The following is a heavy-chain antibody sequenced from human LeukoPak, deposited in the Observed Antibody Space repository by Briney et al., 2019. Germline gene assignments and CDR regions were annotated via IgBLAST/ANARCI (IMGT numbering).Heavy chain of an antibody. J-gene: IGHJ6*03. V-gene: IGHV1-18*04. CDR1: GYTFTGYY. CDR2: ISAYNGNT. CDR3: ARSSSGYYAPLFAYYYYYYMDV. Sequence: ASVKVSCKASGYTFTGYYMHWVRQAPGQGLEWMGRISAYNGNTNYAQKLQGRVTMTTDTSTSTAYMELRSLRSDDTAVYYCARSSSGYYAPLFAYYYYYYMDVWGKGTTVTVSS. D-gene: IGHD3-22*01.